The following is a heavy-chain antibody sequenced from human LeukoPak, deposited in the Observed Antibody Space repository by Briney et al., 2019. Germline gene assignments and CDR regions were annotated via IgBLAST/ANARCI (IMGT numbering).Heavy chain of an antibody. CDR2: ISGSGGST. CDR1: GFTFSSYA. Sequence: PGGSLRLSCAASGFTFSSYAMSWVRQAPGKGLEWVSAISGSGGSTYYADSVKGRFTISRDNSKNTLYLQMNSLRAEDTAVYYCARDHAHPIKRCSGGSCSLVYYYGMDVWGQGTTVTVSS. J-gene: IGHJ6*02. V-gene: IGHV3-23*01. D-gene: IGHD2-15*01. CDR3: ARDHAHPIKRCSGGSCSLVYYYGMDV.